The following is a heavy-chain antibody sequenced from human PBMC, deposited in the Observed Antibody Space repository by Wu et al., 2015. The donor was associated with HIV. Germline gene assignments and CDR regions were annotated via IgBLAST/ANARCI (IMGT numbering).Heavy chain of an antibody. Sequence: QVQLVQSGAEVKKPGSSVKVSCKASGGTFSSYAISWVRQAPGQGLEWMGGIIPIFGTANYAQKFQGRVTITADESTSTAYMELSSLRSEDTAVYYCARGIRGYSYGTGGYFDYWGQGTLVTVSS. CDR1: GGTFSSYA. V-gene: IGHV1-69*12. J-gene: IGHJ4*02. CDR2: IIPIFGTA. D-gene: IGHD5-18*01. CDR3: ARGIRGYSYGTGGYFDY.